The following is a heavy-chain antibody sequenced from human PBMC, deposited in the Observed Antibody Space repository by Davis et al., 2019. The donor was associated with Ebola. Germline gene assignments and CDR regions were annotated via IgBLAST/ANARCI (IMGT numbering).Heavy chain of an antibody. CDR2: ISAYNGNT. Sequence: ASVKVSCKASGYTFTSYGISWVRQAPGQGLEWMGWISAYNGNTNYAQKLQGRVTMTTDTSTSTAYMELRSLRSDDTAVYYCARDEDVLLWFGEFPYGMDVWGQGTTVTVSS. CDR1: GYTFTSYG. V-gene: IGHV1-18*01. D-gene: IGHD3-10*01. CDR3: ARDEDVLLWFGEFPYGMDV. J-gene: IGHJ6*02.